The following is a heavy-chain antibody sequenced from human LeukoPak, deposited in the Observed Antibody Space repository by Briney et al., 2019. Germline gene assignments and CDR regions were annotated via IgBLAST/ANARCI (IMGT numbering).Heavy chain of an antibody. CDR1: GYTFTNYY. V-gene: IGHV1-24*01. CDR2: FDPEDGET. Sequence: ASVKVSCKASGYTFTNYYMHWVRQAPGKGLEWMGGFDPEDGETIYAQKFQGRVTMTEDTSTDTAYMELSSLRSEDTAVYYCATFSGSSAQAAFDIWGQGTMVTVSS. D-gene: IGHD1-26*01. J-gene: IGHJ3*02. CDR3: ATFSGSSAQAAFDI.